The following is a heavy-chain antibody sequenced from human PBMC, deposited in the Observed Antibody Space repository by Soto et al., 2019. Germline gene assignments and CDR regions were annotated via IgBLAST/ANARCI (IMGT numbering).Heavy chain of an antibody. J-gene: IGHJ4*02. D-gene: IGHD3-16*02. Sequence: QVQLQESGPGLVKPSETLSLTCTVSGGSVSSGSYYWSWIRQPPGKGLEWIGYIYYSGSTNYNPSPKSRVTISVDTSKNQFSLNLSSVTAADQAVYYCARNLRLGELSSLWCQGTLVTVSS. V-gene: IGHV4-61*01. CDR1: GGSVSSGSYY. CDR2: IYYSGST. CDR3: ARNLRLGELSSL.